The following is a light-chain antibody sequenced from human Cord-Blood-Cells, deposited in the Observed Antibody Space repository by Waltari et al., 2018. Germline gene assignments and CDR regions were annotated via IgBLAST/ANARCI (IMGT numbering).Light chain of an antibody. CDR2: EGI. V-gene: IGLV2-23*01. CDR3: CSYAGSSTWV. CDR1: SSVVGSYNL. Sequence: QSALTQPASVSGSPGQSIPIPFTGTSSVVGSYNLVPWYQQHPGKAPKLMIFEGIKRPSGVSNRFSGSKSGNTASLTISGLQAEDEADYYCCSYAGSSTWVFGGGTKLTVL. J-gene: IGLJ3*02.